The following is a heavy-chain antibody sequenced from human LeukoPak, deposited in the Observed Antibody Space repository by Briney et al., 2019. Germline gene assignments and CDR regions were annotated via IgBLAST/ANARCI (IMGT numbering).Heavy chain of an antibody. CDR1: GFTFSSYS. Sequence: GGSLRLSCAASGFTFSSYSMNWVRQAPGKGLEWVSSISSSSSYIYYADSVKGRFTISRDNAKNSLYLQMNSLRAEDTAVYYCAREYCSGGSCKYYYYMDVWGKGTTVTVSS. D-gene: IGHD2-15*01. J-gene: IGHJ6*03. CDR2: ISSSSSYI. CDR3: AREYCSGGSCKYYYYMDV. V-gene: IGHV3-21*01.